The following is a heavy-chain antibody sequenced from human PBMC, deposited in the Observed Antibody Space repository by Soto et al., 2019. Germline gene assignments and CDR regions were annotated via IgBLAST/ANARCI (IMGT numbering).Heavy chain of an antibody. CDR3: VILYPGGDQRVLPYF. CDR2: IRNRGYGRTT. D-gene: IGHD3-3*01. J-gene: IGHJ4*02. V-gene: IGHV3-49*04. Sequence: SLRHSYSASGFTSGAYAMRWVRKAPGKGLEWVGFIRNRGYGRTTEYAASVRGRFTISRDDSKSIAYLDMNSLQTEDTAVYYCVILYPGGDQRVLPYFWGQGSLVTGSS. CDR1: GFTSGAYA.